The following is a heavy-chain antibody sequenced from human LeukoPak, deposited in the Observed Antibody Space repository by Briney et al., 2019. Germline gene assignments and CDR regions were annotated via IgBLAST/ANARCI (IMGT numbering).Heavy chain of an antibody. Sequence: GGSLRLSCAASGFTFSSYWMHWVRHVPGKGLLWVSRINSDGSTTTYADSVKGRLTISRDNAKNTLYLEMNSLRAEDTAVYYCARLGYGSGRYMGFDYWGQGTLVTVSS. CDR1: GFTFSSYW. J-gene: IGHJ4*02. CDR2: INSDGSTT. V-gene: IGHV3-74*01. CDR3: ARLGYGSGRYMGFDY. D-gene: IGHD3-10*01.